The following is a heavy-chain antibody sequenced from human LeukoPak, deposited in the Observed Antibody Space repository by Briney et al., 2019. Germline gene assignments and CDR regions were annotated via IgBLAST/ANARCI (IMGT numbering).Heavy chain of an antibody. V-gene: IGHV1-69*04. Sequence: GASVKVSCKASGGTFSSYAISWVRLAPGQGLEWMGRIIPILGIANYAQKFQGRVTITADKSTSTAYMELSRLRSDDTAVYYCARGGYCSGGSCFRYNWFDPWGQGTLVTVSS. J-gene: IGHJ5*02. D-gene: IGHD2-15*01. CDR2: IIPILGIA. CDR3: ARGGYCSGGSCFRYNWFDP. CDR1: GGTFSSYA.